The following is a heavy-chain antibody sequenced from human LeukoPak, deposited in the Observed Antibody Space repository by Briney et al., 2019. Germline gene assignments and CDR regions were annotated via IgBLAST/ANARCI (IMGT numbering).Heavy chain of an antibody. CDR3: ARTQSQSGSYRYYFAY. CDR2: VYHIDNT. Sequence: PSETLSLTCTVSGASVGSAGYYWSWIRQPPGGGLEWIGYVYHIDNTNYNPSLKSRVTMSVNPSKNQFSLNLHSVTAADTAMYYCARTQSQSGSYRYYFAYWGQGTLVTVSS. J-gene: IGHJ4*02. D-gene: IGHD1-26*01. V-gene: IGHV4-61*08. CDR1: GASVGSAGYY.